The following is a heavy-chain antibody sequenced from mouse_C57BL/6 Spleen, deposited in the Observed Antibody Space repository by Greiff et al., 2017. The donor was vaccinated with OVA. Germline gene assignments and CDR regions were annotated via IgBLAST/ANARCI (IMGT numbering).Heavy chain of an antibody. D-gene: IGHD1-1*01. CDR3: ARSRYYGSGAMDY. CDR1: GYTFTSYW. CDR2: IDPSDSYT. J-gene: IGHJ4*01. Sequence: QVQLKQPGAELVKPGASVKLSCKASGYTFTSYWMQWVKQRPGQGLEWIGEIDPSDSYTNYNQKFKGKATLTVDTSSSTAYMQLSSLTSEDSAVYYCARSRYYGSGAMDYWGQGTSVTVSS. V-gene: IGHV1-50*01.